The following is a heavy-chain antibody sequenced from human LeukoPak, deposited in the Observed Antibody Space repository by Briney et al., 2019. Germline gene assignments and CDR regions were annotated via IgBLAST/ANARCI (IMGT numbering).Heavy chain of an antibody. V-gene: IGHV4-4*07. D-gene: IGHD6-19*01. CDR2: IYTSGST. J-gene: IGHJ5*02. CDR3: ARDEWLDQPEYNWFDP. CDR1: GGSISSYY. Sequence: SETLSLTCTVSGGSISSYYWSWIRPPAGKGLEWIGRIYTSGSTNYNPSLKSRVTMSVDTSKNQFSLKLSSVTAAGTAVYYCARDEWLDQPEYNWFDPWGQGTLVTVSS.